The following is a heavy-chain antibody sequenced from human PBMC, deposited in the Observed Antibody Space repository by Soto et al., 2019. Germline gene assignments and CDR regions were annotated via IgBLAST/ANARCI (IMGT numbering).Heavy chain of an antibody. CDR2: IYYDGTT. CDR1: GGSINRGHYY. D-gene: IGHD3-16*01. V-gene: IGHV4-31*02. J-gene: IGHJ4*02. Sequence: SETLSLTCSVSGGSINRGHYYWSWIRQRPGKGLDWIGHIYYDGTTYHSPSLKGRLAISPDTSKNQFSLNLTSVTAADTAIYYCARRPAVGPVDYLGQGILVTVSS. CDR3: ARRPAVGPVDY.